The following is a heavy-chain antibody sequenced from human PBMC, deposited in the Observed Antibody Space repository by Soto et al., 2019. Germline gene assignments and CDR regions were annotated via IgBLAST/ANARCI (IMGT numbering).Heavy chain of an antibody. D-gene: IGHD3-16*01. V-gene: IGHV4-4*07. CDR1: GCSISSYY. J-gene: IGHJ5*02. CDR2: IYTSGST. Sequence: SETWSLSCTGSGCSISSYYWSWIRQPAGKVREWIGRIYTSGSTNYNPSLNSRGTISVDTSQNQFSLKLSSVTAADTDVYYCARGWGSSYWFHPWAHGTLVAVS. CDR3: ARGWGSSYWFHP.